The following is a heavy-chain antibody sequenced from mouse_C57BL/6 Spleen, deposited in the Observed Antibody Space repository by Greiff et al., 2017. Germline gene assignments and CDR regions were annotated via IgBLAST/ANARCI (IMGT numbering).Heavy chain of an antibody. V-gene: IGHV1-26*01. Sequence: VQLQQSGPELVKPGASVKISCKASGYTFTDYYMNWVKQSHGKSLEWIGDINPNNGGTSYNQKFKGKATLTVDKSSSTAYMELRSLTSEDSAVYYCARRRYYYAMDDWGHGTSVTVAS. CDR3: ARRRYYYAMDD. CDR2: INPNNGGT. CDR1: GYTFTDYY. J-gene: IGHJ4*01.